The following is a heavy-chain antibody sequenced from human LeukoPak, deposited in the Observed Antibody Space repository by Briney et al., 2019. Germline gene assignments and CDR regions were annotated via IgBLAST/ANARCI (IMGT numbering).Heavy chain of an antibody. CDR2: IFYGERN. V-gene: IGHV4-39*01. J-gene: IGHJ4*01. Sequence: PSETLSLTCSVSGCSISNADYYWGWIRQAPGKGLEWIGSIFYGERNHYNPSLKSRATMSVDTSKNQFSLKLTSVTAADAAMYYCARQLPTAAADTRGYFEYWGQGAVVSVSS. CDR3: ARQLPTAAADTRGYFEY. D-gene: IGHD6-13*01. CDR1: GCSISNADYY.